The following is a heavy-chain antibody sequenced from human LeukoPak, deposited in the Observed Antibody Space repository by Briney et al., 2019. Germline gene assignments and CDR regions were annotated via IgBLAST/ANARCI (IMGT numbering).Heavy chain of an antibody. J-gene: IGHJ4*02. Sequence: SQTLSLTCAISGDSVSTNSVAWNWIRQSPSRGLEWLGRTSYRSKWYNAYAVSVKSRITITPDTSKNQFSLQLNSVTPEDTAVYYCAREAEITRFDYWGQGTLVTVSS. D-gene: IGHD5-24*01. CDR3: AREAEITRFDY. V-gene: IGHV6-1*01. CDR1: GDSVSTNSVA. CDR2: TSYRSKWYN.